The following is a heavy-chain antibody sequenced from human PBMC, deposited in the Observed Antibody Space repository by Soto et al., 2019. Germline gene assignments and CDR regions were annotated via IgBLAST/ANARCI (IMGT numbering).Heavy chain of an antibody. V-gene: IGHV3-9*01. CDR3: AKGSPSGWYLDAFDI. D-gene: IGHD6-19*01. CDR1: GFTFDDYA. CDR2: ISWNSGSI. Sequence: PGGSLRLSCAASGFTFDDYAMHWVRQAPGKGLEWVSGISWNSGSIGYADSVKGRFTISRDNAKNSLYLQMNSLRAEDTALYYCAKGSPSGWYLDAFDIWGQGTMVTVSS. J-gene: IGHJ3*02.